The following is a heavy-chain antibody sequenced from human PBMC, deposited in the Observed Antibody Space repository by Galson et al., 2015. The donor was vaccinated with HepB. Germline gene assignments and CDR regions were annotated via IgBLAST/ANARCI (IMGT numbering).Heavy chain of an antibody. D-gene: IGHD6-13*01. V-gene: IGHV3-30*18. CDR1: GFTFSSYG. Sequence: LRLSCAASGFTFSSYGMHWVRQAPGKGLEWVAVISYDGSNKYYADSVKGRFTISRDNSKNTLYLQMNSLRAEDTAVYYCAKARTESSWLYYGMDVWGQGTTVTVSS. CDR3: AKARTESSWLYYGMDV. J-gene: IGHJ6*02. CDR2: ISYDGSNK.